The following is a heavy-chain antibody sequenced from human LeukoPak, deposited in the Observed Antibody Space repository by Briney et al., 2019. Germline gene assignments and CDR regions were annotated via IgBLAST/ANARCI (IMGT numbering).Heavy chain of an antibody. Sequence: PSETLSLTCTVSGASIDFESYYWTWVRQSAGKGLEWIGRIDHGGVTNYNPSLQSRVTISLDTSQKQFSLKLDSVTAADTAVYYWSKGHCYYSEYFQTWGQGTLVSVSS. CDR1: GASIDFESYY. J-gene: IGHJ1*01. D-gene: IGHD1-26*01. CDR2: IDHGGVT. V-gene: IGHV4-61*02. CDR3: SKGHCYYSEYFQT.